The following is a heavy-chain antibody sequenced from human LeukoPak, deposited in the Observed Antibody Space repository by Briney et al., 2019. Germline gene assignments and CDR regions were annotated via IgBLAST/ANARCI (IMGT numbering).Heavy chain of an antibody. Sequence: GGSLRLSCAASGFTFSSYGMHWVRQAPGKGLEWVVVIWYDGSNKYYADSVKGRFTISRDNSKNTLYLQMNSLRAEDTAVYYCARDFSGYDILTGYPNYYYCGMDVWGKGTTVTVSS. CDR2: IWYDGSNK. V-gene: IGHV3-33*01. CDR3: ARDFSGYDILTGYPNYYYCGMDV. CDR1: GFTFSSYG. D-gene: IGHD3-9*01. J-gene: IGHJ6*04.